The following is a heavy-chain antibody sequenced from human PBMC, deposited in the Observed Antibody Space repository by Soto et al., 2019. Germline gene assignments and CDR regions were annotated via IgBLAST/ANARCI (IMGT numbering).Heavy chain of an antibody. D-gene: IGHD2-2*02. Sequence: TLALTCAVSGGSISSGGYSWSWIRQPPGKGLEWIGYIYHSGSTYYNPSLKSRVTISVDRSKNQFSLKLSSVTAADTAVYYCARTLGICSSTSCYRRGNWFDPWGQGTLVTVSS. CDR2: IYHSGST. V-gene: IGHV4-30-2*01. J-gene: IGHJ5*02. CDR1: GGSISSGGYS. CDR3: ARTLGICSSTSCYRRGNWFDP.